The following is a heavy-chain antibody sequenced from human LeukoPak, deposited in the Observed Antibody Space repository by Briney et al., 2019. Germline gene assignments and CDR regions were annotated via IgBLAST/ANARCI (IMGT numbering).Heavy chain of an antibody. Sequence: GESLKISCKGSGYSFTSYWIGWVRQMPGKGLEWMGIIYPGDSDTRYSPSFQGQVTISADKSISTAYLQWSSLKASDTTMDYCARHSGRKRPDVRGHPYAFDIWGKGTMATVSS. CDR3: ARHSGRKRPDVRGHPYAFDI. D-gene: IGHD3-10*02. CDR2: IYPGDSDT. V-gene: IGHV5-51*01. CDR1: GYSFTSYW. J-gene: IGHJ3*02.